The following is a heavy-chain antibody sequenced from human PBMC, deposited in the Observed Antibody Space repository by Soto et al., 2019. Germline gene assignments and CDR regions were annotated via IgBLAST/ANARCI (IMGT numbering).Heavy chain of an antibody. V-gene: IGHV3-30-3*01. D-gene: IGHD2-8*01. CDR3: AREEKWPQGWFDP. CDR2: ISYDGSNK. Sequence: GGSLRLSCAASGFTFSSYAMHWVRQAPGKGLEWVAVISYDGSNKYYADSVKGRFTISRDNSKNTLYLQMNSLRAEDTAVYYCAREEKWPQGWFDPWGQGTLVTVSS. J-gene: IGHJ5*02. CDR1: GFTFSSYA.